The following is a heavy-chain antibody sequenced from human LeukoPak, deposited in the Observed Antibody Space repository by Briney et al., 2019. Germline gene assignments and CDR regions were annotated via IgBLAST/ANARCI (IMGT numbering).Heavy chain of an antibody. V-gene: IGHV4-31*03. CDR2: IYYSGST. Sequence: SETLSLTCTVSGGSISSGGYYWSWIRQHPGKGLEWIGYIYYSGSTYYNPSLKSRVTISVDTSKNQFSLKLSSVTAADTAVYYCARGQITMVRGVIIRHAFDIWGQGTMVTVSS. CDR1: GGSISSGGYY. D-gene: IGHD3-10*01. CDR3: ARGQITMVRGVIIRHAFDI. J-gene: IGHJ3*02.